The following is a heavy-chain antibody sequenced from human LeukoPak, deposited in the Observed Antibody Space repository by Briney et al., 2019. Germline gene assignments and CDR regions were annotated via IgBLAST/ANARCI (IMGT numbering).Heavy chain of an antibody. CDR3: ARAGRTTMVRGVTPLGAFDI. CDR1: GGSFSGYY. D-gene: IGHD3-10*01. J-gene: IGHJ3*02. Sequence: SETLSLTCAVYGGSFSGYYWSWIRQPPGKGLEWIGEINHSGSTNYNPSLKSRVTISVDTSKNQFSLKLSSVTAADTAVYYCARAGRTTMVRGVTPLGAFDIWGQGTMVTVSS. CDR2: INHSGST. V-gene: IGHV4-34*01.